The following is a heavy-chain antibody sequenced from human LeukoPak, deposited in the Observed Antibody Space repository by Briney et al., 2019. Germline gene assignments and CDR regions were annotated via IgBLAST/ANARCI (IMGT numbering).Heavy chain of an antibody. CDR2: ISRNSGGK. CDR3: ARADLSPTYDYVWGSYRYGYFDY. J-gene: IGHJ4*02. V-gene: IGHV1-2*02. Sequence: SVKVSCKASGYTFTGYYMHWVRQAPRPGLEWMGWISRNSGGKKYAQKFKGRITMTREKSISTVCMELSRLTSDDTAVYYCARADLSPTYDYVWGSYRYGYFDYWGQGTLVTVSS. CDR1: GYTFTGYY. D-gene: IGHD3-16*02.